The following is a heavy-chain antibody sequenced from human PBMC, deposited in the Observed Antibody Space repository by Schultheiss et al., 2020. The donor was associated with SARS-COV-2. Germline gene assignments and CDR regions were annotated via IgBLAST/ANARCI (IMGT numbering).Heavy chain of an antibody. J-gene: IGHJ6*02. CDR3: ARRAGLERGFDGGMDV. CDR2: IYPGDSDT. CDR1: GYSFTSYW. Sequence: GGSLRLSCKGSGYSFTSYWISWVRQMPGKGLEWMGIIYPGDSDTRYSPSFQGQVTISADKSISTAYLQWSSLKASDTAMYYCARRAGLERGFDGGMDVWGQGTTVTVSS. D-gene: IGHD1-1*01. V-gene: IGHV5-51*01.